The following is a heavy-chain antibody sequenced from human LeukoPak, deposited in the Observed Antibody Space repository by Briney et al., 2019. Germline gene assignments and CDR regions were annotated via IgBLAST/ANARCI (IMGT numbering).Heavy chain of an antibody. CDR2: IYYSGST. Sequence: SETLSLTCTVSGGSISSYYWSWIRQPPGKGLEWIGYIYYSGSTNYNPSLKSRVTISVDTPKNQFSLKLSSVTAADTAVYYCARTASYYDSSGYHYNWFDPWGQGTLVTVSS. J-gene: IGHJ5*02. D-gene: IGHD3-22*01. V-gene: IGHV4-59*01. CDR1: GGSISSYY. CDR3: ARTASYYDSSGYHYNWFDP.